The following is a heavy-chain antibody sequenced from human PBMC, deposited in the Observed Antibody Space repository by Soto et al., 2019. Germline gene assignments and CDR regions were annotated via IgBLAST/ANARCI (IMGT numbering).Heavy chain of an antibody. J-gene: IGHJ6*02. Sequence: QVQVVQSGAEVKGPGSSVKVSCKASGGTLSNTAFSWVRQAPGQGLEWMGGIIPVFGMVNYAHNFQGRVMITADESMGTTYLELSSLRSEDTAVYYCARGRIVVAGSSAYYGMDVWGHRTTVTVSS. CDR3: ARGRIVVAGSSAYYGMDV. V-gene: IGHV1-69*01. CDR1: GGTLSNTA. CDR2: IIPVFGMV. D-gene: IGHD6-19*01.